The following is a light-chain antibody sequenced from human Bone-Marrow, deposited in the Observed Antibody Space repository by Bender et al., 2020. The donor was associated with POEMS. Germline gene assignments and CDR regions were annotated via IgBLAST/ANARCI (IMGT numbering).Light chain of an antibody. V-gene: IGLV3-25*03. CDR2: KDT. J-gene: IGLJ3*02. CDR1: ALSKQY. Sequence: SYELTQPPSVSVSPGQTARITCSADALSKQYVYWYQQKPGQAPVILMYKDTERPSGIPERFSGSSSGTTAKLTISEIQTEDEADYYCQSADSSGTYRLFGGGTKLTVL. CDR3: QSADSSGTYRL.